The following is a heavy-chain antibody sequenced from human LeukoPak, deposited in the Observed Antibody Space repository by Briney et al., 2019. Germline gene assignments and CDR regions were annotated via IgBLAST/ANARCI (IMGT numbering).Heavy chain of an antibody. V-gene: IGHV4-34*01. CDR1: GGSFSGYY. Sequence: PSETLSLTCAVYGGSFSGYYWSWIRQPPGKGLEWIGEINHSGSTNYNPSLKSRVTISVDTSKNQFSLKLSSVTAADTAVYYCARGDYGLLNYWGQGTLVTVSS. CDR3: ARGDYGLLNY. D-gene: IGHD3-16*01. CDR2: INHSGST. J-gene: IGHJ4*02.